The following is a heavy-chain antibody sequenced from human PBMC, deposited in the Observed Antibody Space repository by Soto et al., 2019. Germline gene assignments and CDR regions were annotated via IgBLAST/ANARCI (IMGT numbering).Heavy chain of an antibody. CDR1: GFSFSTYG. CDR2: YGGRGGSK. V-gene: IGHV3-23*01. CDR3: VKFRGRAYHYYYMDV. Sequence: DVQLLESGGGLAQRGGSLRLSCAASGFSFSTYGMNWVRQAPGKGLEWVSYGGRGGSKDYADTVKGRFTIPRDNSKNTLYLQMNSLRAEDTAVYYCVKFRGRAYHYYYMDVWGNGTTVTVSS. J-gene: IGHJ6*03. D-gene: IGHD3-16*01.